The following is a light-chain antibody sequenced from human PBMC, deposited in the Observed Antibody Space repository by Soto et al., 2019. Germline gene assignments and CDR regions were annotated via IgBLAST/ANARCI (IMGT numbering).Light chain of an antibody. CDR3: SSDTTTPRL. CDR2: EVS. J-gene: IGLJ3*02. V-gene: IGLV2-14*01. CDR1: SIDIGSNNY. Sequence: QSALTQPASVSGSPGQSITISCTGTSIDIGSNNYVSWFQQRPGKAPTLIIYEVSNRPSGVSTHFSGSKSGNTAALTISGLLPEDEAEYYCSSDTTTPRLFGGGTKLTVL.